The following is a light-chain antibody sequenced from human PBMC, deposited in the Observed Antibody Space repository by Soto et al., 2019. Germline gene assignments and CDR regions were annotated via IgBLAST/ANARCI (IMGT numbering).Light chain of an antibody. J-gene: IGLJ1*01. CDR2: AVS. Sequence: QSALTQPASVSGSPGQSITISCTGTSSDVGGYKYVSWYQQHPGEAPKLMIYAVSNRPSGVSNRFSGSKSGNTASLTISGLQAEDEADYYCSAYTSSSTRVFGTGTKLTVL. V-gene: IGLV2-14*01. CDR3: SAYTSSSTRV. CDR1: SSDVGGYKY.